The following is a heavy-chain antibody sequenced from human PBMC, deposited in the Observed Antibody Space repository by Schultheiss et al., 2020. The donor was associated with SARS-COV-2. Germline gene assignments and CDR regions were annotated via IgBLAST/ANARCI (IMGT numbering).Heavy chain of an antibody. J-gene: IGHJ6*02. D-gene: IGHD3-3*01. CDR2: IYYSGST. CDR3: ARGGNYDFWSGYQYYYGMDV. V-gene: IGHV4-59*08. CDR1: GGSISSYY. Sequence: SETLSLTCTVSGGSISSYYWSWIRQPPGKGLEWIGYIYYSGSTNYNPSLKSRVTISVDTSKNQFSLKLSSVTAADTAVYYCARGGNYDFWSGYQYYYGMDVWGQGTTVTVSS.